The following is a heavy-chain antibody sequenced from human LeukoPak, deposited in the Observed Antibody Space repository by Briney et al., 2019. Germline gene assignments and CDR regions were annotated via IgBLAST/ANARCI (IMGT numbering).Heavy chain of an antibody. Sequence: PGGSLRLSCAASGFTFSSYAMHWVRQAPGKGLEWVAVISYDGSNKYYADSVKGRFTISRDNSKNTLYLQMNSLRAEDTAVYYCARFGSSWYYGFDYWGQGTLVTVSS. D-gene: IGHD6-13*01. CDR2: ISYDGSNK. CDR1: GFTFSSYA. V-gene: IGHV3-30*04. J-gene: IGHJ4*02. CDR3: ARFGSSWYYGFDY.